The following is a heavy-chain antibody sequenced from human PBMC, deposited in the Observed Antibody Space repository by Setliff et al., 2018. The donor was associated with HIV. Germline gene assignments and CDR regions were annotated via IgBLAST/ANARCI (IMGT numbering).Heavy chain of an antibody. V-gene: IGHV1-8*01. J-gene: IGHJ1*01. CDR2: MNPNSGNT. Sequence: ASVKVSCKASGYTFTRYDINWVRQATGQGLEWMGWMNPNSGNTGYAQKFQGRVTMTRNTSIGTAYMELSSLRSEDTAVYFCATLNSENRLGYFRHWGQGTLVTVSS. D-gene: IGHD1-26*01. CDR1: GYTFTRYD. CDR3: ATLNSENRLGYFRH.